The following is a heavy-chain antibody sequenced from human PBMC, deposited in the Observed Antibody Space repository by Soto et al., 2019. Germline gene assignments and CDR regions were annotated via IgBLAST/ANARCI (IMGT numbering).Heavy chain of an antibody. CDR1: GFTFSSYA. D-gene: IGHD2-2*01. CDR2: IGGDGGNT. CDR3: AKRGVVVPTARFFDY. V-gene: IGHV3-23*01. J-gene: IGHJ4*02. Sequence: EVQLLESGGGLVQPGGSLRLSCAASGFTFSSYAMSWVRQAPGKGLEWVSTIGGDGGNTYYADSVKGRFTISRDNSQDSLYLQMNSQRAEDTAIYYCAKRGVVVPTARFFDYWGQGTLVTVSS.